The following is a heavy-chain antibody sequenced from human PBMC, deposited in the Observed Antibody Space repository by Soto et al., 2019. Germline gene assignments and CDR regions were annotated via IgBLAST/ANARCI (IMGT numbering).Heavy chain of an antibody. V-gene: IGHV5-10-1*03. CDR1: GYSFTSYW. D-gene: IGHD3-16*01. CDR2: IDPSDSYT. J-gene: IGHJ2*01. CDR3: ARAKLGLWGGDGYFDL. Sequence: EVQLVQSGAEVKKPGESLRISCKGSGYSFTSYWISWVRQMPGKGLEWMGRIDPSDSYTNYSPSFQGHVTISADKSISTAYLQWSRLKASDTAMYYCARAKLGLWGGDGYFDLWGRGTLVTVSS.